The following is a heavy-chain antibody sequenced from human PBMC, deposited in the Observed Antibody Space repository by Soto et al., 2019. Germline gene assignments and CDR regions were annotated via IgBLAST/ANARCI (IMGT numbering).Heavy chain of an antibody. CDR3: GRTVGLSYGMDV. CDR1: GYIFTSYG. CDR2: ISAYNGNT. Sequence: SVKVSCKASGYIFTSYGISWVRQAPGQGLEWIGWISAYNGNTNYAQKLQGRVTMSTDTSTTTAYMELRSLRSDDTAVYYCGRTVGLSYGMDVWGQGTTVTVSS. V-gene: IGHV1-18*01. D-gene: IGHD1-26*01. J-gene: IGHJ6*02.